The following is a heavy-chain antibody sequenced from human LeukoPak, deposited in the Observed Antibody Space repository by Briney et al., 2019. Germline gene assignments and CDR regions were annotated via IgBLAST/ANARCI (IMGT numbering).Heavy chain of an antibody. Sequence: SQTLSLTCTVSGGSISSGDYYWSWIRQPPGKGLEWIGYIYYSGSTYYNPSLKSRVTISVDTSKNQFSLKLSSVTAADTAVYYCARGGPTVTAYSSFDYWGPGTLVTVSS. V-gene: IGHV4-30-4*01. CDR1: GGSISSGDYY. CDR2: IYYSGST. J-gene: IGHJ4*02. CDR3: ARGGPTVTAYSSFDY. D-gene: IGHD2-21*02.